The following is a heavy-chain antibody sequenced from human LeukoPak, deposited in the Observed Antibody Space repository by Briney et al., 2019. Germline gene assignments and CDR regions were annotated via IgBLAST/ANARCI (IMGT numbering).Heavy chain of an antibody. CDR3: ARLNYDFWSGVWEGYYMDV. CDR2: IKEDGSEK. J-gene: IGHJ6*03. V-gene: IGHV3-7*01. D-gene: IGHD3-3*01. Sequence: GGSLRLSCAASGFIFTDYWMYWVRQAPGRGLAWVANIKEDGSEKNYVDSVKGRFTISRDNAKNSLYLQVNSLRAEDTAVYYCARLNYDFWSGVWEGYYMDVWGKGTTVTVSS. CDR1: GFIFTDYW.